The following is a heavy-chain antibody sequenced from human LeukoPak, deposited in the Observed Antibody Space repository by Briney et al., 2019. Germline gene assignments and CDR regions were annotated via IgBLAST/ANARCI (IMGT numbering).Heavy chain of an antibody. CDR2: TYYRSQWYN. J-gene: IGHJ5*02. V-gene: IGHV6-1*01. Sequence: SQTLSLTCAISGDSVSSSGATGNWIRQSPSRGLEWLGRTYYRSQWYNDYAVSVKSRITINPDTSKNQFSLQLNSVTPEDTAVYYCARISGQRPWGQGTLVTVSS. D-gene: IGHD5-12*01. CDR1: GDSVSSSGAT. CDR3: ARISGQRP.